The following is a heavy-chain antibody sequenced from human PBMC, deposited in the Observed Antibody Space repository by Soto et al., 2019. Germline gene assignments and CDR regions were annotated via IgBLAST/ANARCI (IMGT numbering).Heavy chain of an antibody. CDR1: GYNFPTYW. J-gene: IGHJ4*02. D-gene: IGHD2-15*01. Sequence: GESLKISCKGSGYNFPTYWIGWVRHVPGKGLEWMAIIYPDDSDTKYSPSFQGQVTISADKAIRTAYLQWSSLRASDTAMYYCVRHASRDFEVAIAASPFDSWGQGTLVTVSS. CDR3: VRHASRDFEVAIAASPFDS. V-gene: IGHV5-51*01. CDR2: IYPDDSDT.